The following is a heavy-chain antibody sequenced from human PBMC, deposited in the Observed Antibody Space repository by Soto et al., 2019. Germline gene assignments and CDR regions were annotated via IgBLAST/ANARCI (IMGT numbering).Heavy chain of an antibody. Sequence: TETIPLTYTVSGSRMRNARMGECWIRQPPGKALECLAHIFSSGEKSYTPSLKIRRTISEHTSKSQVLLNVTNLDPVDTATYYCALVKQYCRGGICATEDRYGVDVWGLG. CDR1: GSRMRNARMG. J-gene: IGHJ6*01. D-gene: IGHD2-15*01. CDR3: ALVKQYCRGGICATEDRYGVDV. CDR2: IFSSGEK. V-gene: IGHV2-26*01.